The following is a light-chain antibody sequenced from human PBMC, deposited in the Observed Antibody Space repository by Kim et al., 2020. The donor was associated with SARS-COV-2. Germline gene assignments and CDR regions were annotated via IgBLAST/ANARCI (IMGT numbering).Light chain of an antibody. CDR2: NSN. J-gene: IGLJ3*02. CDR3: SAWDSTLNGFWV. V-gene: IGLV1-44*01. Sequence: QTGTISCSGGSSNIGSYRVNWYQRRPGAAPVVLLYNSNQRPSGVPDRFSASKSGTLASLVISGLQSEDEADYYCSAWDSTLNGFWVCGGGTKVTVL. CDR1: SSNIGSYR.